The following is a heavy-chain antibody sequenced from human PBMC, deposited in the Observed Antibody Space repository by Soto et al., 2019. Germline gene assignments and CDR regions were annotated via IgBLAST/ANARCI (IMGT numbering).Heavy chain of an antibody. J-gene: IGHJ4*02. V-gene: IGHV3-NL1*01. CDR1: GITFETYG. D-gene: IGHD3-22*01. CDR3: ARDQADFDGSDYPDIFYFEK. CDR2: LYPGGST. Sequence: LRLSCTASGITFETYGMHWVRQTPGKGLEWVSGLYPGGSTWYADSVEGRFIISRDISKNTLYLQMNSLGVEDTAIYYCARDQADFDGSDYPDIFYFEKWGQGTLVTVSS.